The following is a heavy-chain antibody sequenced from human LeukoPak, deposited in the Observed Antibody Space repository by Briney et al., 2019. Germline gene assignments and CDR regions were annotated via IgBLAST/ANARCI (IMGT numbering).Heavy chain of an antibody. Sequence: PGESLKISCKGSGYNFTSYWIAWVRQMPGKGLEWMGIIYPGDSDTRYSPSFQGQVTISADKSISTAYLQWSSLKASDTAMYYCARRIQLSYVGAYYFDYWGQGTLVTVSS. D-gene: IGHD5-18*01. CDR3: ARRIQLSYVGAYYFDY. CDR2: IYPGDSDT. J-gene: IGHJ4*02. V-gene: IGHV5-51*01. CDR1: GYNFTSYW.